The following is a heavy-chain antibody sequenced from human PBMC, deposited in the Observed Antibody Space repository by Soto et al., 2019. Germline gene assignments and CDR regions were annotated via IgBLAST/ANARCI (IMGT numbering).Heavy chain of an antibody. CDR2: ILYDGSNK. Sequence: QVQLVESGGGVVQPGRSLRLSCAASGFTFSSYGMHWVRQAPGKGLEWVAVILYDGSNKYYADSVKGRFTISRDNSKNTLYLQMNSLRSEDTAVYYCARPGIAAAGTIYWGQGTLVPVSS. CDR3: ARPGIAAAGTIY. J-gene: IGHJ4*02. CDR1: GFTFSSYG. D-gene: IGHD6-13*01. V-gene: IGHV3-33*05.